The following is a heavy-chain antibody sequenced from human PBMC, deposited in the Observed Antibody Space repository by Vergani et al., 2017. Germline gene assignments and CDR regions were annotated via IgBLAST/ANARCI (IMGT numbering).Heavy chain of an antibody. J-gene: IGHJ4*02. D-gene: IGHD3-16*01. CDR1: GESFSSFY. V-gene: IGHV4-34*02. Sequence: QVQLQQWGAGVVKPSGTLSLTCAVFGESFSSFYWSWIRQPPGKGLEWIGEICHTEDTKYSPSLKSRVTVSVDESRNLFSLRLNSVTAADTAVYYCATIGYRRLGYYFDYWGQGILVTVSS. CDR3: ATIGYRRLGYYFDY. CDR2: ICHTEDT.